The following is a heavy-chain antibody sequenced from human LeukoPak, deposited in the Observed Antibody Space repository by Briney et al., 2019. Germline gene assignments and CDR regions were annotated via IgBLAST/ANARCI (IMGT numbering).Heavy chain of an antibody. J-gene: IGHJ6*02. Sequence: ASVKVSCKASGYTFTSYYMHWVRQAPGQGLVWMGIINPSGGSTSYAQKFQGRVTMTRDTSTSTVYMELSSLRSEDTAVYYCARDGDYGSGSYDGYYGMDVWGQGTTVTVSS. V-gene: IGHV1-46*01. CDR3: ARDGDYGSGSYDGYYGMDV. CDR2: INPSGGST. D-gene: IGHD3-10*01. CDR1: GYTFTSYY.